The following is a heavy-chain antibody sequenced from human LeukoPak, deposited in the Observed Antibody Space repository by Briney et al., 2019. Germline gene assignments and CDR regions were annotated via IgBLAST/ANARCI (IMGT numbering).Heavy chain of an antibody. CDR3: ARPSYDILTGPSWYFDL. V-gene: IGHV4-59*08. CDR1: GGSISSYY. D-gene: IGHD3-9*01. Sequence: SETLSLTCTVSGGSISSYYWSWMREPPGKGLEWIGCIYYSGSTNYNPSLKSRVTISVDTSKNQFSLKLSSVTAADTAVYYCARPSYDILTGPSWYFDLWGRGTLVTVSS. J-gene: IGHJ2*01. CDR2: IYYSGST.